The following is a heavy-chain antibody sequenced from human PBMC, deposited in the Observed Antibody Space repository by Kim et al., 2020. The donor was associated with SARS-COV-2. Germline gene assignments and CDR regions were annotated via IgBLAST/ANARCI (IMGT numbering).Heavy chain of an antibody. CDR3: ARGDIVVVVAATAAFDI. V-gene: IGHV3-30*01. D-gene: IGHD2-15*01. Sequence: VKGRFTISRDNSKNTLYLQMNSLRAEDTAVYYCARGDIVVVVAATAAFDIWGQGTMVTVSS. J-gene: IGHJ3*02.